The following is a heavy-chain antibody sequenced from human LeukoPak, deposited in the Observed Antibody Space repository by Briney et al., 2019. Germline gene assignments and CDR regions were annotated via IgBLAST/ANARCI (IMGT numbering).Heavy chain of an antibody. V-gene: IGHV3-7*01. CDR2: IRQDGGAK. CDR1: GFTFNDFW. D-gene: IGHD6-13*01. J-gene: IGHJ4*02. Sequence: GGSLRLSCAASGFTFNDFWMRWVRQAPGEGREWVANIRQDGGAKNYVDSGKGRFTISRDNANKSLYLQMNSLRAEDTAVYYCAPPPIAATGNWGQGTLVTVSS. CDR3: APPPIAATGN.